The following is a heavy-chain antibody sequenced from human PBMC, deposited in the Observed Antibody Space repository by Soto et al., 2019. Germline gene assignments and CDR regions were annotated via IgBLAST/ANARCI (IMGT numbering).Heavy chain of an antibody. D-gene: IGHD5-18*01. CDR2: IYNSGST. Sequence: SETLSLTCNVSGASISSYYWSWIRQPPEKGLEWIAYIYNSGSTNYNPSLKSRVTISVDTSKNQFSLKLSSVTAADTAVYYCARDQYSYGYGLKYYGMDVWGQGTTVTVSS. CDR1: GASISSYY. V-gene: IGHV4-59*01. J-gene: IGHJ6*02. CDR3: ARDQYSYGYGLKYYGMDV.